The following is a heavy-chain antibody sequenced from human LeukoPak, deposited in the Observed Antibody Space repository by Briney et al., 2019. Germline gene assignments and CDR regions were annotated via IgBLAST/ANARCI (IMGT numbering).Heavy chain of an antibody. CDR3: ASAEGYDSSGYSAFDY. CDR2: IYYSGST. V-gene: IGHV4-59*01. J-gene: IGHJ4*02. CDR1: GGSISSYY. Sequence: PSETLSLTCTVSGGSISSYYWSWIRQPPGKGLEWIGYIYYSGSTNYNPSLKSRVTISVDTSKNQFSLKLSSVTAADTAVYYCASAEGYDSSGYSAFDYWGQGTLATVSS. D-gene: IGHD3-22*01.